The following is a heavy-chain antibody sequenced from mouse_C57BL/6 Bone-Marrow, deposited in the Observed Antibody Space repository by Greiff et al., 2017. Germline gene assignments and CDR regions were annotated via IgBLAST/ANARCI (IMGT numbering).Heavy chain of an antibody. J-gene: IGHJ2*01. Sequence: QVQLQQSGAELVKPGASVKISCKASGYAFSSYWMNWVKQRPGKGLEWIGQIYPGDGDTNYNGKFKGKATLTADKSSSTAYMQLSSLTSEDSAVYFCARDSSYYDYDEGFDYWGQGTTLTVSS. CDR2: IYPGDGDT. CDR3: ARDSSYYDYDEGFDY. CDR1: GYAFSSYW. V-gene: IGHV1-80*01. D-gene: IGHD2-4*01.